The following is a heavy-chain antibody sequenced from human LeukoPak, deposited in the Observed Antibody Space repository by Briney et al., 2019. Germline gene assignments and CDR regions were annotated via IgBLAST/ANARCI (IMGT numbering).Heavy chain of an antibody. J-gene: IGHJ4*02. V-gene: IGHV1-2*02. CDR1: GYTFTGYY. Sequence: ASVKVSCKASGYTFTGYYIHWVRQAPAQGLEWMGWINPDSGDTNSAQKFQGRVTMTTDTSISTAYMEPSRLRSDDTAVYYCARGFDWLEYYFDYWGQGTLVTVSS. CDR2: INPDSGDT. CDR3: ARGFDWLEYYFDY. D-gene: IGHD3-9*01.